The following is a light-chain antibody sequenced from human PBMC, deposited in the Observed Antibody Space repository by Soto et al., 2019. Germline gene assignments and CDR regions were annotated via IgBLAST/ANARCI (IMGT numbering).Light chain of an antibody. CDR2: GAS. CDR3: QQSYSTPPIT. Sequence: DIQMTQSPSSLSASVGDSVTITFRASQSVRNYLNWYQHKPGKAPKLLIYGASRLQTGVPSRFSGSGSGTDFTLTISSLQPEDFATYYCQQSYSTPPITFGQGTRLEIK. CDR1: QSVRNY. J-gene: IGKJ5*01. V-gene: IGKV1-39*01.